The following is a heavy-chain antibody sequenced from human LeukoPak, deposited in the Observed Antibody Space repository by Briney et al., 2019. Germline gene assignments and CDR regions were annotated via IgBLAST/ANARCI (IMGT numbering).Heavy chain of an antibody. CDR3: ARGGVLGQSAFDI. Sequence: SETLSLTCAVSNDSITRYYWTWIRQPPGKGLEYIGYVFYSGSTNYNPSLKSRITISVDTSKSHFSLRLTSVTAADTAIYYCARGGVLGQSAFDIWGHGTLVTVSS. J-gene: IGHJ3*02. CDR2: VFYSGST. CDR1: NDSITRYY. D-gene: IGHD3-10*01. V-gene: IGHV4-59*01.